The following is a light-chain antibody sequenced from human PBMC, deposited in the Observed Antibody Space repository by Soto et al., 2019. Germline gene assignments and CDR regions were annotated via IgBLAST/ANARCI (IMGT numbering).Light chain of an antibody. CDR1: QSITSTY. V-gene: IGKV3-20*01. CDR3: QQYGSSPPFT. Sequence: EIALTQSPGTLSLSPGERAALSCRASQSITSTYLAWYQQKPGQAPRLLIYGASSRASGIPDRFSGSGSGTDFTLTISRLEPEDFVVYYWQQYGSSPPFTFGPETKVDIK. CDR2: GAS. J-gene: IGKJ3*01.